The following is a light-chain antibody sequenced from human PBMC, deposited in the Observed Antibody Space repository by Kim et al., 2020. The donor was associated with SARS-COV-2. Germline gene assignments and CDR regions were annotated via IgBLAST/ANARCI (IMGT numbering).Light chain of an antibody. CDR2: GAS. J-gene: IGKJ2*01. CDR1: QSVSGSK. V-gene: IGKV3-20*01. Sequence: LSPGERATLSCSASQSVSGSKLVWYQQKPGQAPRLLIYGASSRATGIPDRFSGSGSGTDFTLTISRLEPEDVAVYYCQQYGSSPRTFGQGTKLEI. CDR3: QQYGSSPRT.